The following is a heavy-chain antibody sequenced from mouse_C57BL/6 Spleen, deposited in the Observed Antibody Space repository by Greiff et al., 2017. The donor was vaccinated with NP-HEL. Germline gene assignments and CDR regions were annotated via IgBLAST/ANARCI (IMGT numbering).Heavy chain of an antibody. Sequence: VQLQQSGAELVKPGASVKLSCKASGYTFTSYWMHWVKQRPGQGLEWIGMIHPNSGSTNYNEKFKSKATLTVDKSSSTAYMQLSSLTSEDSAVYYCARDYGSSYPYFDYWGQGTTLTVSS. CDR1: GYTFTSYW. CDR3: ARDYGSSYPYFDY. D-gene: IGHD1-1*01. CDR2: IHPNSGST. J-gene: IGHJ2*01. V-gene: IGHV1-64*01.